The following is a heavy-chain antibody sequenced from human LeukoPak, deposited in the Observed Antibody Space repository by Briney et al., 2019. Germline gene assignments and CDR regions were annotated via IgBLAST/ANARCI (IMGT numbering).Heavy chain of an antibody. Sequence: GGSLRLSCAASGFTFSSYAMHWVRQAPGKGLEWVAVISYDGSNKYYADSVKGRFTISRDNSKNTLYLQMNSLRAEDTAVYYCARGEGIVVVPAAIQSGYFDYWGQGTLVTVSS. CDR3: ARGEGIVVVPAAIQSGYFDY. D-gene: IGHD2-2*02. J-gene: IGHJ4*02. CDR1: GFTFSSYA. CDR2: ISYDGSNK. V-gene: IGHV3-30*01.